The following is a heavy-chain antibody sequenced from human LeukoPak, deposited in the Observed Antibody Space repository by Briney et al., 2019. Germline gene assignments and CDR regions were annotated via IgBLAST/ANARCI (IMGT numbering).Heavy chain of an antibody. CDR2: IRYDGSNK. D-gene: IGHD6-13*01. Sequence: GGSLRLSCAASGFTFRSYGMHWVRQAPGKGLEWVAFIRYDGSNKYYADSVKGRFTISRDNSKNTLYLQMNSLRLEDTAVYYCAKDSSSSWFGGDSEWGQGTLVTVST. V-gene: IGHV3-30*02. J-gene: IGHJ4*02. CDR1: GFTFRSYG. CDR3: AKDSSSSWFGGDSE.